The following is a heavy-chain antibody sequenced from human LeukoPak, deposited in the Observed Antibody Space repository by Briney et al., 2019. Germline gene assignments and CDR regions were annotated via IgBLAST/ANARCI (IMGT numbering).Heavy chain of an antibody. Sequence: GGSLRLSCAASGFTFSDYYMSWIRQAPGKGLEWVSYISSSGSTIYYADSVKGRFTISRDNAKNSLYLQMNSLRAEDTAVYYCARDLSPWWELKEAPEFDYWGQGTLVTVSS. J-gene: IGHJ4*02. CDR2: ISSSGSTI. CDR1: GFTFSDYY. CDR3: ARDLSPWWELKEAPEFDY. V-gene: IGHV3-11*01. D-gene: IGHD1-26*01.